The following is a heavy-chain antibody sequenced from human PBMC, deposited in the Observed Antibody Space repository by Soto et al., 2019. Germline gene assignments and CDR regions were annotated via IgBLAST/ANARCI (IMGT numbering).Heavy chain of an antibody. D-gene: IGHD2-15*01. CDR2: IIPIFGTA. Sequence: QVQLVQSGAEVKKPGSSVKVSCKASGGTFSSYAISWVRQAPGQGLEWMGGIIPIFGTANYAQKFQGRVTMTADESTSTAYMELSSLGSEDTAVYYCARDRCSGGSCYPTFDYWGQGTLVTFSS. V-gene: IGHV1-69*01. J-gene: IGHJ4*02. CDR3: ARDRCSGGSCYPTFDY. CDR1: GGTFSSYA.